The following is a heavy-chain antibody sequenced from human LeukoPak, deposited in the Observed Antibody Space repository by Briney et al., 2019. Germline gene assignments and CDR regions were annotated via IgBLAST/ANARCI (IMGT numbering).Heavy chain of an antibody. J-gene: IGHJ6*02. D-gene: IGHD4-17*01. Sequence: SETLSLTCAVYGGSFSGYYWSWIRQPPGKGLEWIGEINHSGSTNYNPSLKSRVTISVDTSKNQFSLKLSSVTAADTAVYYCAKDTGEDDYGGNFLSYYYGMDVWGQGTTVTVSS. CDR3: AKDTGEDDYGGNFLSYYYGMDV. CDR1: GGSFSGYY. CDR2: INHSGST. V-gene: IGHV4-34*01.